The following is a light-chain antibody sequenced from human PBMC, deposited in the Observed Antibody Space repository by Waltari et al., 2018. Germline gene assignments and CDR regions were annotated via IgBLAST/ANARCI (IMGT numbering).Light chain of an antibody. J-gene: IGLJ2*01. Sequence: QSALTQPASVSGSPGHSITIPCTGSSSHVGASSYISWYQHHPGKPPQLTISDVSDRPSGVSDRFSGSKSGNTASLSISGLRADDEANYYCSSYTSVNTVVFGGGTKVTVL. CDR1: SSHVGASSY. CDR2: DVS. V-gene: IGLV2-14*03. CDR3: SSYTSVNTVV.